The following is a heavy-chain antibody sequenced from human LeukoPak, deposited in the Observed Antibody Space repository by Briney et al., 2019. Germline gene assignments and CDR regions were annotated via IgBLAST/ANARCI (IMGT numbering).Heavy chain of an antibody. CDR3: ANVGVAAASPPFYLDV. Sequence: GGSLRLSCAASGFTFSNYAMVWVRQAPGKGLDWVSAMTSDGRTFYADSVRGGVTISRDNSKNTLYLQMNSLGAEDTAEYFCANVGVAAASPPFYLDVWGKGTTVTVSS. D-gene: IGHD2-2*01. CDR2: MTSDGRT. J-gene: IGHJ6*03. CDR1: GFTFSNYA. V-gene: IGHV3-23*01.